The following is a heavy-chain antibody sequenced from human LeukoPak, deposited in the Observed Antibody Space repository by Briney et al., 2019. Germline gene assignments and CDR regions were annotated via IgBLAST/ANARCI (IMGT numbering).Heavy chain of an antibody. CDR1: GGSISSSGYY. CDR2: LFYSGST. J-gene: IGHJ3*02. D-gene: IGHD4-23*01. CDR3: ASPGGNQADDAFDI. V-gene: IGHV4-39*01. Sequence: SETLSLTCTVSGGSISSSGYYWGWVRQPPGKGMEWIASLFYSGSTHYNPSLKSRVTISGDTSKNQFSLKLSSVTAADTAVYYCASPGGNQADDAFDIWGQGTMVTVSS.